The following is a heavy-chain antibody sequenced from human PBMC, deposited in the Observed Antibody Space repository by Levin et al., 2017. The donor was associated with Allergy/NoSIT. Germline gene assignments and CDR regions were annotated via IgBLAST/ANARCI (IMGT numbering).Heavy chain of an antibody. Sequence: GGSLRLSCAASGFTFSSYGMHWVRQAPGKGLEWVAVIWYDGSNKYYADSVKGRFTISRDNSKNTLYLQMNSLRAEDTAVYYCAKDLWFGELSGYFDYWGQGTLVTVSS. D-gene: IGHD3-10*01. CDR1: GFTFSSYG. CDR3: AKDLWFGELSGYFDY. CDR2: IWYDGSNK. J-gene: IGHJ4*02. V-gene: IGHV3-33*06.